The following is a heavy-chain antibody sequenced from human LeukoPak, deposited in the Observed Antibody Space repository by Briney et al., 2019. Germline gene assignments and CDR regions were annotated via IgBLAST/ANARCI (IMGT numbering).Heavy chain of an antibody. CDR1: GGSISSYY. J-gene: IGHJ4*02. Sequence: SETLSLTCTVSGGSISSYYWSWIRQPPGKGLEWIGYIYYSGSTNYDPSLKSRVTISVDTSKNQFSLKLSSVTAADTAVYYCARLSSGSSSWYDIDYWGQGTLVTVSS. CDR3: ARLSSGSSSWYDIDY. CDR2: IYYSGST. D-gene: IGHD6-13*01. V-gene: IGHV4-59*08.